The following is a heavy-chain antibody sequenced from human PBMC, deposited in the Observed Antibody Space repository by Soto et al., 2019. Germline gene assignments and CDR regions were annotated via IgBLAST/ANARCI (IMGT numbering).Heavy chain of an antibody. J-gene: IGHJ4*02. Sequence: GGSLRLSCAASGFTFSSYGMHWVRQAPGKGLEWVAVISYDGSNKYYADSVKGRFTISRDNSKNTLYLQMNSLRAEDTAVYYCAKDLGPYDSSGYYPFDYWGQGTLVTV. D-gene: IGHD3-22*01. CDR2: ISYDGSNK. V-gene: IGHV3-30*18. CDR3: AKDLGPYDSSGYYPFDY. CDR1: GFTFSSYG.